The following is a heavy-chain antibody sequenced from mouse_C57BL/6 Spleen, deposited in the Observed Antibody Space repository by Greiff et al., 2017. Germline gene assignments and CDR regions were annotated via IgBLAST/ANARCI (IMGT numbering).Heavy chain of an antibody. CDR2: IDPRSGNT. Sequence: VQLQQSGAELARPGASVKLSCKASGYTFTSYGISWVKQRTGQGLEWIGEIDPRSGNTYYNEKFKGKATLTADKSSSTAYMELRSLTSEDSAVYFGERTTVVATRYFDVWGTGTTVTVSS. CDR1: GYTFTSYG. CDR3: ERTTVVATRYFDV. J-gene: IGHJ1*03. D-gene: IGHD1-1*01. V-gene: IGHV1-81*01.